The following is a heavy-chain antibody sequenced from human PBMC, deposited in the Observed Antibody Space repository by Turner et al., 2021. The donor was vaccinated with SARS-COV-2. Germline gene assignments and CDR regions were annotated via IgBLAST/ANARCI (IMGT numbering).Heavy chain of an antibody. CDR2: IYSGGST. D-gene: IGHD3-3*01. V-gene: IGHV3-53*01. J-gene: IGHJ6*02. CDR1: GCTVSSNY. Sequence: EVQLVESGGGVIQRGGSLRLSCAASGCTVSSNYMSWVRQAQGKGLEWVSVIYSGGSTYYADSVKGRFTISRDNSKNTLYLQMNSLRAEDTAVYYCARDLMEVGGMDVWGQGTTVTVSS. CDR3: ARDLMEVGGMDV.